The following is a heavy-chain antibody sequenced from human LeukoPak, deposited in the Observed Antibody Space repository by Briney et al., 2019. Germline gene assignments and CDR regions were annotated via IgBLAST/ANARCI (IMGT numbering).Heavy chain of an antibody. CDR3: ARENYGDSNL. J-gene: IGHJ4*02. CDR1: GFTFSSYA. CDR2: ISYDGSNK. Sequence: GGSLRLSCAASGFTFSSYAMHWVRQAPGKGLEWVAVISYDGSNKYYADSVKGRFTISRDNSKNTLYLQMNSLRAEDTAVYYCARENYGDSNLWGQGTLVTVSS. V-gene: IGHV3-30-3*01. D-gene: IGHD4-17*01.